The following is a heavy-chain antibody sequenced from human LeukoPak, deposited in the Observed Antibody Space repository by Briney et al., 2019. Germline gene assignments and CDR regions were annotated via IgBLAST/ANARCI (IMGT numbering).Heavy chain of an antibody. Sequence: SETLSLTCTVSGGSISSSSYYWGWIRQPPGKGLEWIGSIYYSGSTYYNPSLKSRVTISVDTSKNQFSLKLSSVTAADTAVYYCARGRPYSYGHRRLYYYYMDVWGKGTTVTVSS. CDR1: GGSISSSSYY. V-gene: IGHV4-39*07. D-gene: IGHD5-18*01. J-gene: IGHJ6*03. CDR2: IYYSGST. CDR3: ARGRPYSYGHRRLYYYYMDV.